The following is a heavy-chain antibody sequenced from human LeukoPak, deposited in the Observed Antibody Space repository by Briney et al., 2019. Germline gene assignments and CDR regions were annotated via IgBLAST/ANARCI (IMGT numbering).Heavy chain of an antibody. CDR2: INWNGGRA. D-gene: IGHD1-26*01. V-gene: IGHV3-20*04. J-gene: IGHJ1*01. CDR1: GFTFDDYG. Sequence: GGSLRLSCAASGFTFDDYGMSWVRQAPGKGLEWVSGINWNGGRAGHADSVKGRFTISRDNAKNSLFLQMNSLRAEDTALYYCVRDRGGTYMYFQHWGQGTLVTVSS. CDR3: VRDRGGTYMYFQH.